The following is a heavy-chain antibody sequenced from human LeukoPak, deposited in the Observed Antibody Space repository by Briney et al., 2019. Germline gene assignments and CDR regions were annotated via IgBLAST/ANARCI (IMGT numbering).Heavy chain of an antibody. CDR1: RYSFLRFG. D-gene: IGHD3-10*01. CDR3: SRGGDSGSGSFPDY. J-gene: IGHJ4*02. V-gene: IGHV1-18*01. Sequence: ASVHVSFQASRYSFLRFGINWVRPAPGQGLEWMGWISAYNGNTNYAHVLQARVTMITDPSTSIAYMDLMGMRSHDTAVYYRSRGGDSGSGSFPDYWGQGNLVPVSS. CDR2: ISAYNGNT.